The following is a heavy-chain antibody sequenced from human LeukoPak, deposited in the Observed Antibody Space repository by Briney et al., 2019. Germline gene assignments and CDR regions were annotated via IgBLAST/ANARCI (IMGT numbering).Heavy chain of an antibody. CDR3: ARNYCSGGSCYRGVDY. CDR2: INPNGGGT. V-gene: IGHV1-2*06. D-gene: IGHD2-15*01. J-gene: IGHJ4*02. Sequence: ASVKVSCKASGYTFTGYYMHWVRQAPGQGLEWMGRINPNGGGTNYAQKFQGRVTMTRDTSISTAYMELSRLRSDDTAVYYCARNYCSGGSCYRGVDYWGQGTLVTVSS. CDR1: GYTFTGYY.